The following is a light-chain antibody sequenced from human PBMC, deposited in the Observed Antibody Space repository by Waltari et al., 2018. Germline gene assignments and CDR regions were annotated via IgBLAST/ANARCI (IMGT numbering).Light chain of an antibody. CDR3: FSYAGSNTYV. CDR1: ASDVGGYNF. V-gene: IGLV2-11*01. CDR2: DVP. Sequence: QSALTQPRSVSGSPGQSVAISCTGTASDVGGYNFVSWYQQHPGKAPKIMIYDVPKRPSGVPDRFSGSKSGNTASLTISGLQAEDEADYYCFSYAGSNTYVFGTGTKVTVL. J-gene: IGLJ1*01.